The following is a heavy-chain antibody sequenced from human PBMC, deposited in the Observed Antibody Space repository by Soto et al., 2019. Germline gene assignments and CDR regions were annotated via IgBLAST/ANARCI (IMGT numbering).Heavy chain of an antibody. Sequence: ASVKVSCKASGYTFTSYGISWLRQAPGQGLEWMGWISAYNGNTNYAQKLQGRVTMTTDTSTSTAYMELRSLRSDDTAVYYCARVYGSGSYYFLGYDYWGQGTLVTVSS. CDR2: ISAYNGNT. V-gene: IGHV1-18*01. CDR3: ARVYGSGSYYFLGYDY. J-gene: IGHJ4*02. D-gene: IGHD3-10*01. CDR1: GYTFTSYG.